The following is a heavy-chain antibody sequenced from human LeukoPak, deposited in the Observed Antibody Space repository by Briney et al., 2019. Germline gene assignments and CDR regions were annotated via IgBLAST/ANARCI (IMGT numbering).Heavy chain of an antibody. Sequence: SVKVSCKASGGTFSSYAISWVRQAPGQGLEWMGGIIPIFGTANYAQKFQGRITITANESTSTAYMELSSLRSDDTAVYYCARGYDSSGYLGYWGQGTLVTVSS. D-gene: IGHD3-22*01. CDR1: GGTFSSYA. CDR2: IIPIFGTA. CDR3: ARGYDSSGYLGY. V-gene: IGHV1-69*01. J-gene: IGHJ4*02.